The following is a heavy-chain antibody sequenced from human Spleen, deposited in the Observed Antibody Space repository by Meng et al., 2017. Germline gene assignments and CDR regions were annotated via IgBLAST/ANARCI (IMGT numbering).Heavy chain of an antibody. Sequence: QVQVVQSGAEVKKPGVSLKLSCETSGFTFTTYFMHWLRQAPGQGLQWTGLFNPNGDVTTYSPRFQGRITLTGDTSMSTLYMELSSLTSDDTAVYYCAREMPMTCYFDQWGQGTLVTVSS. CDR1: GFTFTTYF. J-gene: IGHJ4*03. D-gene: IGHD3-22*01. CDR2: FNPNGDVT. V-gene: IGHV1-46*01. CDR3: AREMPMTCYFDQ.